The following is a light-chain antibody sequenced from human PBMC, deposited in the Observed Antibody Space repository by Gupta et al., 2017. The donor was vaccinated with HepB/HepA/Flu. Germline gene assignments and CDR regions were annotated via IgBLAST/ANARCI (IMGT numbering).Light chain of an antibody. CDR2: LGS. Sequence: IVMXXSPXXXPVTPGXPASISCRSSQSLLHSNGYNYLDWYLQKPGQSPQLLIYLGSNRASGVPDRFSGSGSGTDFTLKISRVEAEDVGVYYCMQALQTPRSFGQGTKLEIK. V-gene: IGKV2-28*01. J-gene: IGKJ2*04. CDR1: QSLLHSNGYNY. CDR3: MQALQTPRS.